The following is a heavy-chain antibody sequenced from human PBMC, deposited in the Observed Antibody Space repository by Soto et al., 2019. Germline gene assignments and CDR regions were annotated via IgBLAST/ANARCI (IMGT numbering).Heavy chain of an antibody. Sequence: PSETLSLTCTVSGGSISGFYWSWIRQPPGKGLEWIGYIFYSGSTYYNPSLKSRVTISVDTSKNQFSLKLSSVTAADTAVYYCAREYYYDSSGSLDYWGQGTLVTVSS. D-gene: IGHD3-22*01. CDR2: IFYSGST. V-gene: IGHV4-59*12. CDR1: GGSISGFY. J-gene: IGHJ4*02. CDR3: AREYYYDSSGSLDY.